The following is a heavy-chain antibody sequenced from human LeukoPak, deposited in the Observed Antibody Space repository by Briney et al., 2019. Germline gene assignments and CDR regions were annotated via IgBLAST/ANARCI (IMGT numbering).Heavy chain of an antibody. CDR3: ARVNGDWRLYYYYYGMDV. V-gene: IGHV4-59*12. CDR1: GGSISSYY. Sequence: SETLSLTCTVSGGSISSYYWSWIRQPPGKGLEWIGYIYYSGSTNYNPSLKSRVTISVDKSKNQFSLKLSSVTAADTAVYYCARVNGDWRLYYYYYGMDVWGQGTTVTVSS. CDR2: IYYSGST. D-gene: IGHD4-17*01. J-gene: IGHJ6*02.